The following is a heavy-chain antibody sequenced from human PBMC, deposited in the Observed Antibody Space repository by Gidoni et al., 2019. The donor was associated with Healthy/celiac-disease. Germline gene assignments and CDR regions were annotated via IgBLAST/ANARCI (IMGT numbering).Heavy chain of an antibody. CDR3: ASGSGGEQQYGY. J-gene: IGHJ4*02. V-gene: IGHV1-69*04. CDR2: IIPLLGIA. D-gene: IGHD6-13*01. Sequence: QVQLVQSGAEVKKPGSSGKVSCKASGGTFSSYDISWVRQAPGQGREWMGRIIPLLGIANYAQKFQGRVTITADKSTSTAYMELSSLRSEDTAVYYCASGSGGEQQYGYWGQGTLVTVSS. CDR1: GGTFSSYD.